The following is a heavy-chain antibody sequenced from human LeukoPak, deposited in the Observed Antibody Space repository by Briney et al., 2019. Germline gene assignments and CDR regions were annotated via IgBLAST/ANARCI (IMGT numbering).Heavy chain of an antibody. J-gene: IGHJ6*02. CDR2: ISYDGSNK. D-gene: IGHD2-15*01. V-gene: IGHV3-30*03. CDR1: GFTFSSYG. CDR3: AYPDSMNYYGMDV. Sequence: GRSLRLSCAASGFTFSSYGMHWVRQAPGKGLEWVAVISYDGSNKYYADSVKGRFTISRDNSKNTLYLQMNSLRAEDTAVCYCAYPDSMNYYGMDVWGQGTTVTVSS.